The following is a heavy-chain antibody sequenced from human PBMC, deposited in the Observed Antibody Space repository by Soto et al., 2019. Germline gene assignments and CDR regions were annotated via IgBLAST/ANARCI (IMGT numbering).Heavy chain of an antibody. D-gene: IGHD3-22*01. CDR3: ARAPYYYASSGYYWGSAHYFDY. CDR1: GFTFSSYA. V-gene: IGHV3-30-3*01. CDR2: ISYDGSNK. Sequence: QVQLVESGGGVVQPGRSLRLSCAASGFTFSSYAMHWVRQAPGKGLEWVAVISYDGSNKYYADSVKGRFTISRDNSKNTLYLQMNSLRAEGTAVYYCARAPYYYASSGYYWGSAHYFDYWGQGTLVTVSS. J-gene: IGHJ4*02.